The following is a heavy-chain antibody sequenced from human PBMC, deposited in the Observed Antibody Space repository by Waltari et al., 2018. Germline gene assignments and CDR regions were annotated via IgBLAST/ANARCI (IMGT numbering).Heavy chain of an antibody. CDR1: GFTFHNAW. J-gene: IGHJ4*02. CDR3: TTLRQWSFDY. Sequence: EVQLVESGGGLVKPGGSLRPPCAASGFTFHNAWMNWVRQAPGKGLEWVGRIKSKTDGGTIDCAAPVKGRFTLSRDDSKNTLFLQMNSLKSEDTAVYYCTTLRQWSFDYWGQGALVTVSS. D-gene: IGHD6-19*01. V-gene: IGHV3-15*07. CDR2: IKSKTDGGTI.